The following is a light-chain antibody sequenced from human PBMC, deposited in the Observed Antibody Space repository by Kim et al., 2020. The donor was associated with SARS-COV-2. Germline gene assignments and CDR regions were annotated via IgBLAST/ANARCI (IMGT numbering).Light chain of an antibody. CDR1: QSISSSY. V-gene: IGKV3-20*01. CDR3: RQYSISPLT. CDR2: GAS. Sequence: EIVLTQSPGTLSLSPGERATLSCRASQSISSSYLAWYQQKPAQAPRLLIYGASSRATSIPDRFSGSGSGTDCTITISRLEPEDFAVYYCRQYSISPLTFGQGTKVDIK. J-gene: IGKJ1*01.